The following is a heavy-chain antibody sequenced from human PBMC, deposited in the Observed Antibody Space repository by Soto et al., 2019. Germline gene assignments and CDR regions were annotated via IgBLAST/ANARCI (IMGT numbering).Heavy chain of an antibody. V-gene: IGHV1-69*06. CDR3: AGFTMVRGVIPLGAFDI. CDR2: IIPIFGTA. D-gene: IGHD3-10*01. CDR1: GGTFSSYA. Sequence: GASVTVSCKASGGTFSSYAISWVRQAPGQGLEWMGGIIPIFGTANYAQKFQGRVTITADKSTSTAYMELSSLRSEDTAVYYCAGFTMVRGVIPLGAFDIWGQGTMVTVSS. J-gene: IGHJ3*02.